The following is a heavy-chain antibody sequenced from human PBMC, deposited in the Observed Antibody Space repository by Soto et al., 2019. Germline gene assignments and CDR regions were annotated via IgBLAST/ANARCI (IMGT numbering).Heavy chain of an antibody. V-gene: IGHV3-30-3*01. CDR3: AREDSSGYYDRDAFDI. CDR1: GFTFSSYA. J-gene: IGHJ3*02. CDR2: ISYDGSNK. Sequence: QVQLVESGGGVVQPGRSLRLSCAASGFTFSSYAMHWVRQAPGKGLEWVAVISYDGSNKYYADSVKGRFTISRDNSKNTLYLQMNSLRAEDTAVYYCAREDSSGYYDRDAFDIWGQGTMVTVSS. D-gene: IGHD3-22*01.